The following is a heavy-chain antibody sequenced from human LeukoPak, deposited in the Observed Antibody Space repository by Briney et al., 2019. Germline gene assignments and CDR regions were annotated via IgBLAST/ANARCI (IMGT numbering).Heavy chain of an antibody. CDR3: AKDFRIGYSAHFDY. V-gene: IGHV3-23*01. J-gene: IGHJ4*02. Sequence: GGSLRLSCVGSGFTFRSRAMSWVRQAPEKGLEFVSGIYENGGTTYYADSVKGRFSISRDNSKNTLYLQMDSLRGEDTAVYYCAKDFRIGYSAHFDYWGQGALVTVS. D-gene: IGHD2-21*01. CDR1: GFTFRSRA. CDR2: IYENGGTT.